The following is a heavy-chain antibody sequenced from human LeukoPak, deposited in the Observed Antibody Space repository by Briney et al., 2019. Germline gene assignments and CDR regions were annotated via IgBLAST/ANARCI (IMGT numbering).Heavy chain of an antibody. CDR1: GYTFTSHD. J-gene: IGHJ3*02. D-gene: IGHD4-23*01. Sequence: ASVKVSCKASGYTFTSHDINWVRQATGQGLEWMGWMNPNSGNTGYAQKFQGRVTITRNNSISTVYMELSSLGSEDTAVYYCAXXXGLRWDLQAFDIWGQGTMVTVPS. CDR2: MNPNSGNT. V-gene: IGHV1-8*03. CDR3: AXXXGLRWDLQAFDI.